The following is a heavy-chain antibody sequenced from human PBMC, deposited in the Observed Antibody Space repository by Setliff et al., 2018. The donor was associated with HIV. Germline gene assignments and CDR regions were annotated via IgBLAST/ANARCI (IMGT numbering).Heavy chain of an antibody. CDR1: GFTFRNYK. CDR3: ARDYLYYNLYNCSPVYGMDV. J-gene: IGHJ6*02. Sequence: GGSLRLSCAASGFTFRNYKFNWVRQAPGRGLEWVSSISIGSGGAIDYADSVQGRFTISRDNSKNSLYLQMNSLKVEDTAVYYCARDYLYYNLYNCSPVYGMDVWGQGTTVAVSS. D-gene: IGHD3-3*01. CDR2: ISIGSGGAI. V-gene: IGHV3-48*03.